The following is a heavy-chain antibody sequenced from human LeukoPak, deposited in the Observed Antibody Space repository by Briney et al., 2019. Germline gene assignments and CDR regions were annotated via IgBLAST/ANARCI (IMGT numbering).Heavy chain of an antibody. CDR3: VLGGYDSPYLGFDY. CDR1: GFTFSSYS. J-gene: IGHJ4*02. D-gene: IGHD3-22*01. Sequence: GGSLRLSCAASGFTFSSYSMNWVRQAPGKGLEWVSSISSSSSYIYYADSVKGRFTISRDNAKNSLYLQMNSLRAEDTAVYYCVLGGYDSPYLGFDYWGQGTLVTVSS. CDR2: ISSSSSYI. V-gene: IGHV3-21*01.